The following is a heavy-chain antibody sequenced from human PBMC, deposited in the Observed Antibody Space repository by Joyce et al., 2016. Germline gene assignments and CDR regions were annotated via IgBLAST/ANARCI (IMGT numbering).Heavy chain of an antibody. CDR3: AREQGVINYFYGMDV. D-gene: IGHD2-21*01. J-gene: IGHJ6*02. CDR2: INTRGGGT. Sequence: QVQLVQSGAEVTKPGASVKVSCQASGYTFTDYYVDGVRQAPGQGLEWMGWINTRGGGTNSTQRVQGRVTMTRDTSTSTAYMELSRLRADDTAVFYGAREQGVINYFYGMDVWGQGTTVTVSS. CDR1: GYTFTDYY. V-gene: IGHV1-2*02.